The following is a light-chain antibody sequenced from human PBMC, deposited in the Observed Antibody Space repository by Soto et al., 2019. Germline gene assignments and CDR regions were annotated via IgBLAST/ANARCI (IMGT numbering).Light chain of an antibody. V-gene: IGKV1-5*01. CDR3: HTYNSYSLHT. CDR1: QRVSRR. Sequence: DIQMTQSPSTLSASVGDRITITCRASQRVSRRLAWFQQKPGKAPKLLIYDASSLESGVPSRFSGRGSGTEFTLTISRLQPDDCATYYCHTYNSYSLHTFGQGTKLEIK. J-gene: IGKJ2*01. CDR2: DAS.